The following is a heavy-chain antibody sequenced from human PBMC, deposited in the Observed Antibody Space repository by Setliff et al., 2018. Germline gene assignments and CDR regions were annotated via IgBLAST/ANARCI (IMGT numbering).Heavy chain of an antibody. J-gene: IGHJ4*02. CDR3: VRAGFDAISNGLDY. CDR1: GYTFTGYY. Sequence: ASVKVSCKASGYTFTGYYMHWVRQAPGKGLEWMGRISPHTGGTNSAQKFQGRVTMTRDTSVSTVYMELNSLRSDDTAVYYCVRAGFDAISNGLDYWGQGTLVTVSS. CDR2: ISPHTGGT. V-gene: IGHV1-2*06. D-gene: IGHD3-3*01.